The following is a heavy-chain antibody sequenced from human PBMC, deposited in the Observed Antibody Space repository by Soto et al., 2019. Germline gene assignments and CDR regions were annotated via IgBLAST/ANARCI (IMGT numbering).Heavy chain of an antibody. V-gene: IGHV3-23*01. CDR2: ISGSGSTT. D-gene: IGHD4-4*01. Sequence: EVQLLESGGGLVQPGGSLRLSCAASGLTFSGNGMSWVRQAPGTGLEWVSAISGSGSTTYYADSVKGRFTISRDDSKNILFLQLSRLRAEDPAVYYCVTRSRGLHSSHPRLDSWGQGTLVTVSS. CDR3: VTRSRGLHSSHPRLDS. J-gene: IGHJ4*02. CDR1: GLTFSGNG.